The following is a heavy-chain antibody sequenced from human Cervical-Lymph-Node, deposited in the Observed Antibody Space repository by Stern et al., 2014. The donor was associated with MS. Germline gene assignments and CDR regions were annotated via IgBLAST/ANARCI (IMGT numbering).Heavy chain of an antibody. V-gene: IGHV4-38-2*02. J-gene: IGHJ4*02. CDR1: GYSISSGYY. Sequence: QVQLQESGPGLVKPSETLSLTCTVSGYSISSGYYWGWIRQPPGKGLAWMGIIYHGGTAYNTPPPKSRATISVDASKIRSSLKQSSGTAADTAVYYCARDDAIFGVVDYWGQGTLVTVSS. CDR3: ARDDAIFGVVDY. CDR2: IYHGGTA. D-gene: IGHD3-3*01.